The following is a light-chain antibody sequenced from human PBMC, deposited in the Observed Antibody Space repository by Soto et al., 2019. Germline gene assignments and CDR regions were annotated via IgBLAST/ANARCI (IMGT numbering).Light chain of an antibody. Sequence: QSVLTQPPSVSGAPGQRVTISCTGSSSNIGAGYDVHWYQQLPGTAPKLLIYGNSNRPSGVPDRFSGSKSGTSASLAISGLQGEDEADYSCQSYDRSLSGLYVVFGGGTKLTVL. J-gene: IGLJ2*01. CDR1: SSNIGAGYD. CDR3: QSYDRSLSGLYVV. CDR2: GNS. V-gene: IGLV1-40*01.